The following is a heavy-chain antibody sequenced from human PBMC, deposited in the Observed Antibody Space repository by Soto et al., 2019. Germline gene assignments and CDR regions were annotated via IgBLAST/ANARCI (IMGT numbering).Heavy chain of an antibody. V-gene: IGHV4-59*01. CDR3: AREMGHCTTTSCHAGPLFYYMDV. Sequence: QVQLQESGPGLVKPSETLSLTCTVFGGSISSYHWSWIRQPPGKGLEWIGEVYNSGTTNYNPSLKNRVTISADTSKNHLSLSLSSVTAADTAVYFCAREMGHCTTTSCHAGPLFYYMDVWGKGTTVTVSS. J-gene: IGHJ6*03. D-gene: IGHD2-2*01. CDR1: GGSISSYH. CDR2: VYNSGTT.